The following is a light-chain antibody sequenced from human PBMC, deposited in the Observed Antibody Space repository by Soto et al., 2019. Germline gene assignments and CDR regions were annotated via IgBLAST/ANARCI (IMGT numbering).Light chain of an antibody. V-gene: IGKV1-33*01. CDR2: DAS. Sequence: PSSLFAAVGGRVTITCQATQDINIYLNWYQQKPGKAPNLLIYDASNLEIGVPSRFSGSGSGTHFTFTISSLQTEDIGTYYRQQYDILPITFGRGTRLEIK. J-gene: IGKJ5*01. CDR3: QQYDILPIT. CDR1: QDINIY.